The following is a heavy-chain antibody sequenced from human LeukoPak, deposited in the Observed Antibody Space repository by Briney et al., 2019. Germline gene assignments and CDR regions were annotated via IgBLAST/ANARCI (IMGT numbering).Heavy chain of an antibody. CDR1: GYTFTGYY. J-gene: IGHJ5*02. D-gene: IGHD6-13*01. V-gene: IGHV1-69*13. CDR3: ARGKIAAAVLNWFDP. Sequence: GASVKVSCKASGYTFTGYYIHWVRQAPGQGLEWMGGIIPIFGTANYAQKFQGRVTITADESTSTAYMELSSLRSEDTAVYYCARGKIAAAVLNWFDPWGQGTLVTVSS. CDR2: IIPIFGTA.